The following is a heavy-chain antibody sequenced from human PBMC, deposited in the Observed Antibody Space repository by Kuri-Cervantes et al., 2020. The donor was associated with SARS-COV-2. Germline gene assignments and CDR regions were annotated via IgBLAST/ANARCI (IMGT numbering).Heavy chain of an antibody. Sequence: GGSLRLSCAASGFTFSDYYMSWIRQAPGKGLEWISYISYSGTYTKYTDSVKGRFSVSRDNSKNTLYLQMNSLRAEDTAVYYCARDYPYCSSTSCFDHGMDVWGQGTTVTVSS. CDR1: GFTFSDYY. V-gene: IGHV3-11*05. CDR3: ARDYPYCSSTSCFDHGMDV. J-gene: IGHJ6*02. D-gene: IGHD2-2*01. CDR2: ISYSGTYT.